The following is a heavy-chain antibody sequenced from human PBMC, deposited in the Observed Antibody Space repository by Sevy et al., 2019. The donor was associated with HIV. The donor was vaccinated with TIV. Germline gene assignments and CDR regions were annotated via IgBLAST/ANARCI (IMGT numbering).Heavy chain of an antibody. V-gene: IGHV1-24*01. J-gene: IGHJ4*02. CDR1: GYTLTQLS. CDR2: FDPEDGET. D-gene: IGHD3-22*01. CDR3: ATTKDYYDSSGSPFDY. Sequence: ASVKVSCKVSGYTLTQLSMHWVRQAPGKGLEWMGSFDPEDGETLYAQKFQGRVTMTEDTSTNTAYMELSSLRSEDTAVSYCATTKDYYDSSGSPFDYWGQGTLVTVSS.